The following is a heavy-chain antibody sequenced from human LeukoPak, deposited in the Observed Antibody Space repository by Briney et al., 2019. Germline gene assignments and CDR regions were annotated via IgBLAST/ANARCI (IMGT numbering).Heavy chain of an antibody. J-gene: IGHJ4*02. CDR2: INHSGST. CDR3: ARQYCSSISCCFDY. CDR1: GESFSGYY. V-gene: IGHV4-34*01. Sequence: KPSETLSLTCAVYGESFSGYYWSWIRQPPGKGLEWIGEINHSGSTNYNLSLKSRVTISVDTSKNQVSLKLSSVTAADTAVYYCARQYCSSISCCFDYWGQGTLVPVSS. D-gene: IGHD2-2*01.